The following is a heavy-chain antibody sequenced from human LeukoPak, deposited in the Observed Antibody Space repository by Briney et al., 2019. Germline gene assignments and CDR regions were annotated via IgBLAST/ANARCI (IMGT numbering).Heavy chain of an antibody. Sequence: SGGSLRLSCAASGFTFSSYWMSWVRQAPGKGLEWVANIKQDGSEKYYVDSVKGRFTISRDNAKNTLYLQMNSLRAEDTAVYYCARDFDRYYFDYWGQGTLVTVSS. CDR2: IKQDGSEK. V-gene: IGHV3-7*01. CDR3: ARDFDRYYFDY. D-gene: IGHD3-9*01. CDR1: GFTFSSYW. J-gene: IGHJ4*02.